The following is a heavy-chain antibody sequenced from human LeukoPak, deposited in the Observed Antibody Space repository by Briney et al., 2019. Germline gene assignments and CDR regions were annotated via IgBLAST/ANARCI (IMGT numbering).Heavy chain of an antibody. CDR1: GDSVSSNSAA. Sequence: SQTLSLTCAISGDSVSSNSAAWNWIRQPPSRGLEWLGRTYYRSKWYNDYAVSVKSRITINPDTSKNQFSLQLNSVTPEDTAVYYCAREDYGDYGPKVDYWGQGTLVTVSS. V-gene: IGHV6-1*01. CDR3: AREDYGDYGPKVDY. CDR2: TYYRSKWYN. D-gene: IGHD4-17*01. J-gene: IGHJ4*02.